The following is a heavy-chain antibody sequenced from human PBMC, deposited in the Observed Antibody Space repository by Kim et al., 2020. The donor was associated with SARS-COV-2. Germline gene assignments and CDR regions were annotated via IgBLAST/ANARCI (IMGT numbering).Heavy chain of an antibody. V-gene: IGHV4-59*01. CDR3: ARAGVEGFGELLPFDY. Sequence: SETLSLTCTVSGGSISTYYWSWIRQPPGKGLEWIGYLYNSGSTNYNPSLKSRVTISVDTSENQYFLKLSPVTAADTAAYYCARAGVEGFGELLPFDYWG. CDR1: GGSISTYY. CDR2: LYNSGST. D-gene: IGHD3-10*01. J-gene: IGHJ4*01.